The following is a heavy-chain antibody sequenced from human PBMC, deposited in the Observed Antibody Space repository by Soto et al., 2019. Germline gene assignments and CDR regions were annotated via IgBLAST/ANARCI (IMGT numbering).Heavy chain of an antibody. Sequence: VASVKVSCKASGYTFTTFGISWVRQAPGQGLEWMGWTSTNNGDTYYAPRFQGRVTVTKDTSTRTAYMELRSLGSDDTAVYYCGREYCRGGRCYSPDYWGQGTLVTVSS. CDR1: GYTFTTFG. V-gene: IGHV1-18*01. J-gene: IGHJ4*02. CDR2: TSTNNGDT. CDR3: GREYCRGGRCYSPDY. D-gene: IGHD2-15*01.